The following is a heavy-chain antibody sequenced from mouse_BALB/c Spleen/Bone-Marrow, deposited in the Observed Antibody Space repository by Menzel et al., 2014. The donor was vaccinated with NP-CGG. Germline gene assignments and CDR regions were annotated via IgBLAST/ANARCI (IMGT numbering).Heavy chain of an antibody. CDR1: GFNIKDTY. CDR2: IDPANGNT. CDR3: AMITTGAWFAY. D-gene: IGHD2-4*01. Sequence: VQPQQSGAELVKPGASVKLSCTASGFNIKDTYMHWVKQRPGQGLEWIGRIDPANGNTKYDPKFQGKATITADTSSNTAYLQLSSLTSEDTAVYYCAMITTGAWFAYWGQGTLVTVSA. J-gene: IGHJ3*01. V-gene: IGHV14-3*02.